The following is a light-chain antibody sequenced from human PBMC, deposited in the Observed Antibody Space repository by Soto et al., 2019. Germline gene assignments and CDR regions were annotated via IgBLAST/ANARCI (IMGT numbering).Light chain of an antibody. Sequence: DIPMTQSPSTPSASVVDTVTINFRASQSISTWLAWYQHKPGEAPRLLIFDASNLESGVPSRFSGSGSGTDFTLTISSLQPDDFATDDGLQYNGYSGTCGQGTKVDIK. CDR1: QSISTW. J-gene: IGKJ1*01. V-gene: IGKV1-5*01. CDR3: LQYNGYSGT. CDR2: DAS.